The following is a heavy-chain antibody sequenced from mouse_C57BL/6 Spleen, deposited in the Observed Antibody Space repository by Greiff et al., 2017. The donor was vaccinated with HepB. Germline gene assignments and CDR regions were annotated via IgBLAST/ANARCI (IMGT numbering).Heavy chain of an antibody. D-gene: IGHD3-2*02. CDR3: GDSSGYSPFDY. J-gene: IGHJ2*01. CDR2: IYPRSGNT. Sequence: QVQLKQSGAELARPGASVKLSCKASGYTFTSYGISWVKQRTGQGLEWIGEIYPRSGNTYYNEKFKGKATLTADKSSSTAYMELRSLTSEDSAVYFCGDSSGYSPFDYWGQGTTLTVSS. V-gene: IGHV1-81*01. CDR1: GYTFTSYG.